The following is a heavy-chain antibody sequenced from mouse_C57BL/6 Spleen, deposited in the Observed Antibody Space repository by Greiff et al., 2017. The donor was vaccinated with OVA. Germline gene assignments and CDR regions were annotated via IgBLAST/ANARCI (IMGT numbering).Heavy chain of an antibody. J-gene: IGHJ1*03. CDR3: ARDGLSSPEYFDV. D-gene: IGHD1-1*01. CDR1: GYAFSSYW. CDR2: IYPGDGDT. Sequence: QVQLQQSGAELVKPGASVKISCKASGYAFSSYWMNWVKQRPGKGLEWIGQIYPGDGDTNYNGKFKGKATLTADKSSSTAYMQLSSLTSEDSAVYFCARDGLSSPEYFDVWGTGTTVTVSS. V-gene: IGHV1-80*01.